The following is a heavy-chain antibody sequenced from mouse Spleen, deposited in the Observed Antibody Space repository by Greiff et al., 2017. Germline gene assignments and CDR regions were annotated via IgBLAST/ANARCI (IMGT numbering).Heavy chain of an antibody. Sequence: VQLQQSGPGLVQPSQSLSITCTVSGFSLTSYGVHWVRQSPGKGLEWLGVIWRGGSTDYNAAFMSRLSITKDNSKSQVFFKMNSLQADDTAIYYCANHYGSSYYYAMDYWGQGTSVTVSS. D-gene: IGHD1-1*01. V-gene: IGHV2-5*01. CDR3: ANHYGSSYYYAMDY. CDR1: GFSLTSYG. CDR2: IWRGGST. J-gene: IGHJ4*01.